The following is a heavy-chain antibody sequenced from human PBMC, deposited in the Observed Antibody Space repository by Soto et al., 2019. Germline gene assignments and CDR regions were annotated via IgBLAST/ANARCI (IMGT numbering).Heavy chain of an antibody. J-gene: IGHJ4*02. Sequence: EVQLVESGEGLVQPGGSTRLSCAASGFTFSSYAMHWVRQAPGQGLEYVSAISSNGGTTYYADSVKGRFTISRDNSKNTMYLQMGSLRPEDMAVYYCARASSSGWYLLEYWGQGTLVTVSS. D-gene: IGHD6-19*01. CDR1: GFTFSSYA. CDR3: ARASSSGWYLLEY. CDR2: ISSNGGTT. V-gene: IGHV3-64*02.